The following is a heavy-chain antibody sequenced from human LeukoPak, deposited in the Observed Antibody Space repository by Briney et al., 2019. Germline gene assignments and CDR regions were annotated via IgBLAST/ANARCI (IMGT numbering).Heavy chain of an antibody. V-gene: IGHV4-39*07. CDR2: INHSGST. Sequence: SETLSLTCTVSGGSISSSSYYWGWIRQPPGKGLEWIGEINHSGSTNYNPSLKSRVTISVDTSKNQFSLKLSSVTAADTAVYYCARGYDYVWGSYRLDYWGQGTLVTVSS. CDR1: GGSISSSSYY. CDR3: ARGYDYVWGSYRLDY. J-gene: IGHJ4*02. D-gene: IGHD3-16*02.